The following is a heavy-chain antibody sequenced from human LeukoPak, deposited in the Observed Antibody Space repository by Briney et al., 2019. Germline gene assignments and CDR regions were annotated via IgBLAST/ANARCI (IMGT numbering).Heavy chain of an antibody. V-gene: IGHV4-4*02. D-gene: IGHD7-27*01. Sequence: SGTLSLTCAVSGGSVRSNNWWTWVRQSPGKGLEWIGSFYNSGSTNYNPSLKSLVTISIDKSNNLFSQKLSSVTAADTAIYYGAREHNWGAAADAFDIWGQGTMVADSS. CDR1: GGSVRSNNW. J-gene: IGHJ3*02. CDR3: AREHNWGAAADAFDI. CDR2: FYNSGST.